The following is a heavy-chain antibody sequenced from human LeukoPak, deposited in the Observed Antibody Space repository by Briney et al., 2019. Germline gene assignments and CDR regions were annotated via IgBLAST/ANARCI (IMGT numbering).Heavy chain of an antibody. Sequence: ASVKVSCKASGYTFTSYGISWVRQAPGQGLEWMGWISAYNGNTNYAQKLQGGVTMTTDTSTSTAYMELRSLRSDDTAVYYCARVGITMVRYGMDVWGQGTTVTVSS. CDR3: ARVGITMVRYGMDV. CDR2: ISAYNGNT. CDR1: GYTFTSYG. V-gene: IGHV1-18*01. D-gene: IGHD3-10*01. J-gene: IGHJ6*02.